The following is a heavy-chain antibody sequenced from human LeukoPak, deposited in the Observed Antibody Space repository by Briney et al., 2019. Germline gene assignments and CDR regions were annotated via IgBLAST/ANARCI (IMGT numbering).Heavy chain of an antibody. D-gene: IGHD5-12*01. J-gene: IGHJ6*02. CDR1: GYTFTSYY. V-gene: IGHV1-69*02. CDR2: IIPILGIA. Sequence: ASVKVSCKASGYTFTSYYMHWVRQAPGQGLEWMGRIIPILGIANYAQKFQGRVTITADKSTSTAYMELSSLRSEDTAVYYCARTPRGYSGYDPYYYYGMDVWGQGTTVTVSS. CDR3: ARTPRGYSGYDPYYYYGMDV.